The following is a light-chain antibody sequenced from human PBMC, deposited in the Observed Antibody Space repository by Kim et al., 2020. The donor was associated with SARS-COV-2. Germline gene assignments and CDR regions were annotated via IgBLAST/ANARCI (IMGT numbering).Light chain of an antibody. J-gene: IGLJ2*01. V-gene: IGLV3-1*01. CDR2: QDS. CDR3: QAWDSSTVV. CDR1: KLGVKY. Sequence: VSPGQTARITCSGDKLGVKYACWYQRKPGQSPVLVIYQDSKRPSGIPERFSGSNSGNTATLTISGTQAMDEADYYCQAWDSSTVVFGGGTQLTVL.